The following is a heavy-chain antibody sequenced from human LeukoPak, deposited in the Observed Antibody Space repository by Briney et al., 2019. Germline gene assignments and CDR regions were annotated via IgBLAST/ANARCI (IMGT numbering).Heavy chain of an antibody. Sequence: SETLSLTCTVSGGSTSSSYYYWGWIRQPPGKGLEWIGQVHHSGGTSYNPSLRSRVTISIDKSENQFSLKLNSVTAADTAVYYCARHGGHYQSDDWGQGTLVTVSS. V-gene: IGHV4-61*05. CDR1: GGSTSSSYYY. J-gene: IGHJ4*02. D-gene: IGHD2-21*01. CDR2: VHHSGGT. CDR3: ARHGGHYQSDD.